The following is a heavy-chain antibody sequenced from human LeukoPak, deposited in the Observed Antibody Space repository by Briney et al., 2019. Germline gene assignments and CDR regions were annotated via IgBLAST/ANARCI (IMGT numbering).Heavy chain of an antibody. V-gene: IGHV4-34*01. D-gene: IGHD4-17*01. CDR3: ARGEDGDYYFQH. CDR2: INHSGSS. Sequence: SETLSLTCSVSGGSISGYYWSWIRQPPGKGLEWIGEINHSGSSNYNPSLKSRVTISVDTSKNQFSLKLSSVTAADTAVYYCARGEDGDYYFQHWGQGTLVTVSS. CDR1: GGSISGYY. J-gene: IGHJ1*01.